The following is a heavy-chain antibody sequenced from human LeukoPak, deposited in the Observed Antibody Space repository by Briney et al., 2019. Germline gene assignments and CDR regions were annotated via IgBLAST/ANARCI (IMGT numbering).Heavy chain of an antibody. D-gene: IGHD1-26*01. CDR1: GFTFTDYW. Sequence: GGSLRLSCAASGFTFTDYWMTWVRQVPGKGPEWVANINRGGSESYYVDSVKGRFTISRDNAKNSLYLQMDSLRVEDTAVYYCARVGAWELQRVFDYWGQGTLVTVSS. J-gene: IGHJ4*02. CDR3: ARVGAWELQRVFDY. CDR2: INRGGSES. V-gene: IGHV3-7*01.